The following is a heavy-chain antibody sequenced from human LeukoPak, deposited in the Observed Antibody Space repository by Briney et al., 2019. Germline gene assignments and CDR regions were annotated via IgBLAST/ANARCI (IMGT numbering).Heavy chain of an antibody. D-gene: IGHD1-26*01. J-gene: IGHJ3*02. CDR2: IRFDGSNK. Sequence: GGSLRLSCAASGFTFTNYNMHWVRQAPGKGLEWGAVIRFDGSNKYYADSVKGRFTLSRDNSKNTLYLQMNSLRVDDTAVYYCARGRSIVGDTAYDAFDIWGQGTMVTVSS. CDR1: GFTFTNYN. V-gene: IGHV3-33*01. CDR3: ARGRSIVGDTAYDAFDI.